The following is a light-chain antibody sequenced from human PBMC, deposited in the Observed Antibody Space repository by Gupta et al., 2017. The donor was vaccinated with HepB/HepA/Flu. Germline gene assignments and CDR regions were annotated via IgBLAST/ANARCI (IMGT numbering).Light chain of an antibody. Sequence: AIRMTQSPSSFSASTGDRVTITCRASQGISSYLAWYQQTPGKAPKLLIYAASSLQSGVPTRFSGSGSGTVFILPISCLQSEDFATDSCHQDNRSPWTFGQGTKVEIK. J-gene: IGKJ1*01. CDR2: AAS. V-gene: IGKV1-8*01. CDR1: QGISSY. CDR3: HQDNRSPWT.